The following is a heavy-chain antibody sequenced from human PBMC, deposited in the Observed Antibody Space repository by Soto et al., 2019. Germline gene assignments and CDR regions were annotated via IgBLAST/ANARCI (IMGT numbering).Heavy chain of an antibody. J-gene: IGHJ6*02. CDR1: GYSFSNTW. Sequence: EAQLVQSGAEVKEPGESLKISCKGSGYSFSNTWINWVRQMPGKGLEWMGIIYPGNSETRYSPSFQGQVTLSADKSINTADLQWSSLKASDTATYYCAKEAGSAYHGMDVWGQGTTVTVSS. V-gene: IGHV5-51*03. D-gene: IGHD6-19*01. CDR3: AKEAGSAYHGMDV. CDR2: IYPGNSET.